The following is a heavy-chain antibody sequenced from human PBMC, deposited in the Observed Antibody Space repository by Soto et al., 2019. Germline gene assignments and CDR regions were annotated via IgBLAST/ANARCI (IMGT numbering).Heavy chain of an antibody. J-gene: IGHJ6*02. CDR3: ARVLRRQGYRYGYYYYYYGMDV. D-gene: IGHD5-18*01. CDR1: GDSVSSNSAA. CDR2: TYYRSKWYN. V-gene: IGHV6-1*01. Sequence: SQTLSLTCAISGDSVSSNSAAWNWIRQSPSRGLEWLGRTYYRSKWYNDYAVSVKSRITINPDTSKNHFSLQLNSVTPEDTAVYYCARVLRRQGYRYGYYYYYYGMDVWGQGTTVTVSS.